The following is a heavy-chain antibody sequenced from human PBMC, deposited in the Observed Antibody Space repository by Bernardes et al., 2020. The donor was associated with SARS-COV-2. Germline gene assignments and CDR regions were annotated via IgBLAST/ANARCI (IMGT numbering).Heavy chain of an antibody. V-gene: IGHV3-23*01. D-gene: IGHD3-10*01. CDR3: AKDMGYYYGMDV. J-gene: IGHJ6*02. CDR1: GFTFRSYA. CDR2: MSGSGGST. Sequence: GGSLRVSCAASGFTFRSYAMSWVRQAPRKGLEWVSGMSGSGGSTYYADFVKGRFTISRDNSKNTLYLQMNSLRAEDTAVYYCAKDMGYYYGMDVWGQGTTVTVSS.